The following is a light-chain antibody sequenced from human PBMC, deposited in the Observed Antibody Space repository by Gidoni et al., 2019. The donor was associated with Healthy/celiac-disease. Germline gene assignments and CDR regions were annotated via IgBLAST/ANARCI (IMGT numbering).Light chain of an antibody. CDR1: QSVSSN. J-gene: IGKJ2*01. CDR3: QQYNNWPWYT. CDR2: GAS. V-gene: IGKV3-15*01. Sequence: EIVMTQSPATLSVSPGERATLSCRASQSVSSNLAWYQQKPGPAPSLLIYGASTSATGIPARFSGSGSGTEFTLTISSLQSEDFAVYYCQQYNNWPWYTFGQGTKLEIK.